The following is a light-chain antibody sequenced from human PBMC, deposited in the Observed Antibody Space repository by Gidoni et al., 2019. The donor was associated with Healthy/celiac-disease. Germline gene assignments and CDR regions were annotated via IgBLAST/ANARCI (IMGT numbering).Light chain of an antibody. V-gene: IGKV3-11*01. CDR1: QSVSSY. CDR3: QQRSNWPFT. CDR2: DAS. J-gene: IGKJ3*01. Sequence: VLTQSPATLSLSPGARATLSCRASQSVSSYLAWYQQKPGQAPWRLIYDASNRATGSPARFSGSGSGTDFTLNISSLEPEEFAVYYCQQRSNWPFTFGPXTKVDIK.